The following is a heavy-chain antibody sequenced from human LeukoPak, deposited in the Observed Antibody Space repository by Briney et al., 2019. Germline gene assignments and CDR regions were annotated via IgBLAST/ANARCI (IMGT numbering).Heavy chain of an antibody. Sequence: GGSLRLSCAASGFTFSSYGMSWVRQAPGKGLEWVSSISDDGRSTYYADSVKGRFTISKNNSKNTMYLQMNNLRAEDTAIYYCAKRVPYTSSSVYFDYWGQGTLVTVSS. D-gene: IGHD6-6*01. CDR2: ISDDGRST. V-gene: IGHV3-23*01. J-gene: IGHJ4*02. CDR1: GFTFSSYG. CDR3: AKRVPYTSSSVYFDY.